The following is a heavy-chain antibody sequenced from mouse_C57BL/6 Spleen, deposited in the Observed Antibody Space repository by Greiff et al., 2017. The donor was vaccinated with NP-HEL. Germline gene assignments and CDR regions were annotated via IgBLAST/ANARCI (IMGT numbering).Heavy chain of an antibody. J-gene: IGHJ4*01. CDR2: IHPNSGSI. CDR3: ARSLPWDY. V-gene: IGHV1-64*01. Sequence: QVQLQQPGAELVKPGASVKLSWMHWVKPRPGQGLEWIGMIHPNSGSINYNEKIKSKATLTLDKSSSTAYMQLSSLTSEDSAVYYCARSLPWDYWGQGTSVTVSS.